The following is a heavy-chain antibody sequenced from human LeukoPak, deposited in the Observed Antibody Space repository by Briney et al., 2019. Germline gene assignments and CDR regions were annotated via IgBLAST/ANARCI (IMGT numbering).Heavy chain of an antibody. D-gene: IGHD6-13*01. V-gene: IGHV1-18*01. CDR1: GYTFTSYG. Sequence: ASVKVSCKASGYTFTSYGISWVRQAPGQGLEWVGWISAYNGNTNYAQKLQGRVTMTTDTSTSTAYMELRSLRSDDTAVYYCARGYLAAAGRIAVADSTDYWGQGTLVTVSS. J-gene: IGHJ4*02. CDR3: ARGYLAAAGRIAVADSTDY. CDR2: ISAYNGNT.